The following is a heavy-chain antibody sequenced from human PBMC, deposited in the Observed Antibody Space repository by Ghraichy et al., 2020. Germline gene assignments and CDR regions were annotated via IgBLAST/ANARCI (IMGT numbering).Heavy chain of an antibody. CDR3: ARDPDTAMVFDY. J-gene: IGHJ4*02. V-gene: IGHV4-59*01. CDR2: IYYSGST. D-gene: IGHD5-18*01. CDR1: GGSISSYY. Sequence: SQTLSLTCTVSGGSISSYYWSWIRQPPGKGLEWIGYIYYSGSTNYNPSLKSRVTISVDTSKNQFSLKLSSVTAADTAVYYCARDPDTAMVFDYWGQGTLVTVSS.